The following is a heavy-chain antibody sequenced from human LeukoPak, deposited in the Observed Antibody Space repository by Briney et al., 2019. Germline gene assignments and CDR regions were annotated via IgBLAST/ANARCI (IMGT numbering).Heavy chain of an antibody. CDR1: GYTFTGYY. CDR3: ARNFYFDSSRYYHY. Sequence: ASVTVSCKASGYTFTGYYMHWVRQAPGQGLEWMGWINPNSGGTSYAQKFQGRVTMTRDTSISTAYMELSRLRSDDTAVYYCARNFYFDSSRYYHYWGQATM. V-gene: IGHV1-2*02. D-gene: IGHD3-22*01. CDR2: INPNSGGT. J-gene: IGHJ4*02.